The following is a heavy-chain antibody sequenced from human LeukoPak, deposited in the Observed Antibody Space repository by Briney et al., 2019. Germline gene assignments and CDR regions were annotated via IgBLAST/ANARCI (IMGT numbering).Heavy chain of an antibody. CDR1: GFTFDDYA. J-gene: IGHJ4*02. Sequence: GGSLRLTCAASGFTFDDYAMHWVRQAPGKGLEWVSGISWNSGSIGYADSVKGRFTISRDNAKNSLYLQMNSLRAEDMALYYCAKDKAASGYYGYFDYWGQGTLVTVSS. CDR3: AKDKAASGYYGYFDY. V-gene: IGHV3-9*03. D-gene: IGHD3-22*01. CDR2: ISWNSGSI.